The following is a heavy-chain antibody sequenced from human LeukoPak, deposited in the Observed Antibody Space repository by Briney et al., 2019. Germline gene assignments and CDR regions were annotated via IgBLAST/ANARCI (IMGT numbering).Heavy chain of an antibody. CDR1: GGSISSYY. CDR3: ARRPGWDDAFDI. Sequence: SETLSLTCTVSGGSISSYYWSWIRQPPGKGLEWIGYIYYSGSTNYNPSLKSRVTISVDTSKNQFSLKLSSVTAADTAVYYCARRPGWDDAFDIWGQGTMVTVSS. D-gene: IGHD6-19*01. V-gene: IGHV4-59*08. CDR2: IYYSGST. J-gene: IGHJ3*02.